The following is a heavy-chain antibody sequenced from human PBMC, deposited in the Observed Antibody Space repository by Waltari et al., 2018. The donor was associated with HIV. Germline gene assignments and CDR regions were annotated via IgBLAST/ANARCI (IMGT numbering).Heavy chain of an antibody. D-gene: IGHD6-19*01. CDR1: GGTFSSYA. V-gene: IGHV1-69*01. CDR2: IIPIFGTT. J-gene: IGHJ1*01. CDR3: ARDLSPKVVAGTVFQH. Sequence: QVQLVQSGAEVKKPGSSVKVSCKASGGTFSSYAISWVRQAPGQGLEWMGGIIPIFGTTNYAQKCHGRVTITADESTSTAYMELSSLRSEDTAVYYCARDLSPKVVAGTVFQHWGQGTLVTVSS.